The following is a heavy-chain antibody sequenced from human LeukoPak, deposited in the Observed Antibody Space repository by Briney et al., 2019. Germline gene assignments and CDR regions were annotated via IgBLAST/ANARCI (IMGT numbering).Heavy chain of an antibody. V-gene: IGHV4-61*03. Sequence: PSEILSLTCTVSGGSVSSGSNYWIWLRQPPGKGLEWIGHIYYSRSTNYNPSLKSRATISVDTSENHFSLRLSSVTAADTAVYYCARNEGQQLSRSWFDPWGQAAMVADSS. CDR3: ARNEGQQLSRSWFDP. CDR1: GGSVSSGSNY. J-gene: IGHJ5*02. CDR2: IYYSRST. D-gene: IGHD6-13*01.